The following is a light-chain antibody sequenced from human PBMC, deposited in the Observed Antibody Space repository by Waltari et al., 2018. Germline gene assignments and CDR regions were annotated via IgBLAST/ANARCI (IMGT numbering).Light chain of an antibody. CDR1: SSDVGGYNY. J-gene: IGLJ3*02. CDR2: DVS. CDR3: SSYAGSDSWV. Sequence: QSALTQPPSASGSPGQSVTISCTGTSSDVGGYNYVSWYQQHPGKAPKLMIYDVSKWPSGVPDRFSGSKSGNTASLIVSGLQAEDEADYYCSSYAGSDSWVFGGGTKLTVL. V-gene: IGLV2-8*01.